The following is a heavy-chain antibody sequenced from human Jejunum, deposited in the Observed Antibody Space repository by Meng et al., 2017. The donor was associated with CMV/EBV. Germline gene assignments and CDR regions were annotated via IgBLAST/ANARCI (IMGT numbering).Heavy chain of an antibody. J-gene: IGHJ4*02. CDR1: GYTLGGYY. Sequence: SCKASGYTLGGYYMHWVRQAPGQGLEWMGWINPNTGGTKYAQKFQGLVTMTRDTSISTAYMELSRLTSDDAAVYYCARVPSTSYFDYWGQGTLVTDSS. D-gene: IGHD1-26*01. CDR3: ARVPSTSYFDY. CDR2: INPNTGGT. V-gene: IGHV1-2*04.